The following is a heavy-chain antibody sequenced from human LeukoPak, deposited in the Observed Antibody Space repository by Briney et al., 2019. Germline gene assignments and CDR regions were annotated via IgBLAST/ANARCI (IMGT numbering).Heavy chain of an antibody. V-gene: IGHV1-69*06. CDR2: IIPIFGTA. J-gene: IGHJ4*02. D-gene: IGHD6-19*01. Sequence: ASVKVSCKASGGTFSSYAISWVRQAPGQGLEWMGGIIPIFGTANYAQKFQGRVTITADKSTSTAYMELSSLRSEDTAVYYCARGRYSSGWYYYFDYWGQGTLVTVSS. CDR3: ARGRYSSGWYYYFDY. CDR1: GGTFSSYA.